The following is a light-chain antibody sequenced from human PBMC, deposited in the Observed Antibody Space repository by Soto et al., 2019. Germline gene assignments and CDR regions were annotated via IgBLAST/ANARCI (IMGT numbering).Light chain of an antibody. CDR3: SSYTSSSTWV. Sequence: QSALTQPASVSGSPGQSITISCAGTSSDVGGYNYVSWYQQHPGKASKLMIYDVSNRPSGVSNRFSGSKSGNTASLTISGLQAEDEADYYCSSYTSSSTWVFGGGTKVTVL. CDR2: DVS. J-gene: IGLJ3*02. V-gene: IGLV2-14*01. CDR1: SSDVGGYNY.